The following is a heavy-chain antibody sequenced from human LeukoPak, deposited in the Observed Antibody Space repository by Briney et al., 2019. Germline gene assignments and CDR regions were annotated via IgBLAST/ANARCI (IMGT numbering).Heavy chain of an antibody. CDR1: GFRVDGNY. Sequence: GGSLRLSCEVSGFRVDGNYMTWVRQVPGRGLEWVALIFSGDSTDYPDSVKGRFTISRDKSKNTLHLQMDSLRPEDTAMYYCALTYYFDRRGYSYFDYWGQGALVTVSS. V-gene: IGHV3-53*01. J-gene: IGHJ4*02. CDR2: IFSGDST. CDR3: ALTYYFDRRGYSYFDY. D-gene: IGHD2/OR15-2a*01.